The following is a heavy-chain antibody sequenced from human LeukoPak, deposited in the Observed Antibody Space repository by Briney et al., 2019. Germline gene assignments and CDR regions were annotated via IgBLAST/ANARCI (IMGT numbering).Heavy chain of an antibody. Sequence: GGSLRLSCAASGFVFSNSWMGWVRLAPGKGLEWVANIKEDGSETYYVDSVKGRFTISRDNAKNSLDLQMNSLRDEDTVVYYCARRKEVQTTFDYWGQGTLVTVSS. CDR2: IKEDGSET. J-gene: IGHJ4*02. D-gene: IGHD4/OR15-4a*01. CDR3: ARRKEVQTTFDY. CDR1: GFVFSNSW. V-gene: IGHV3-7*01.